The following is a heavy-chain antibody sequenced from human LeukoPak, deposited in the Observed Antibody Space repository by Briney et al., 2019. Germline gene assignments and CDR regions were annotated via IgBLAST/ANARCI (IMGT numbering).Heavy chain of an antibody. J-gene: IGHJ4*02. V-gene: IGHV1-2*02. CDR1: GYTFTNYG. CDR3: ARQASGDNWNLFD. D-gene: IGHD1-7*01. Sequence: ASVKVSCKASGYTFTNYGVSWVRQAPGQGLEWMGWINPNSGGTNYAQKFQGRVTMTRDTSISTAYMELSRLRSDDTAVYYCARQASGDNWNLFDWGQGTLVTVSS. CDR2: INPNSGGT.